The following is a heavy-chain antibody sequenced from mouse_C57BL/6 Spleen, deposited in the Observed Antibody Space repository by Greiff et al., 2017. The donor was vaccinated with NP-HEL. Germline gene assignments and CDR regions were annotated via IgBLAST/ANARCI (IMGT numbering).Heavy chain of an antibody. CDR3: ARGFDYGSSPFAY. CDR2: ISNGGGST. Sequence: EVKLMESGGGLVQPGGSLKLSCAASGFTFSDYYMYWVRQTPEKRLEWVAYISNGGGSTYYPDTVKGRFTISRDNAKNTLYLQMSRLKSEDTAMYYCARGFDYGSSPFAYWGQGTLVTVSA. J-gene: IGHJ3*01. D-gene: IGHD1-1*01. CDR1: GFTFSDYY. V-gene: IGHV5-12*01.